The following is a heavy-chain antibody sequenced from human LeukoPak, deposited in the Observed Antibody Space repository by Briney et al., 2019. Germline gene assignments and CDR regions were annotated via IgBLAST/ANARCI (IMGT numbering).Heavy chain of an antibody. V-gene: IGHV3-23*01. CDR3: AKDFPLPYCSSTSCPNDAFDI. D-gene: IGHD2-2*01. J-gene: IGHJ3*02. CDR2: ISGSGGST. CDR1: GFTFSSYA. Sequence: GGSLTLYCSASGFTFSSYAMSWVPQARGKGREWVTDISGSGGSTYYADSVKGRFTISRDNSKNTLYLQMNSLRAEDTAVYYCAKDFPLPYCSSTSCPNDAFDIWGQGTMVTVSS.